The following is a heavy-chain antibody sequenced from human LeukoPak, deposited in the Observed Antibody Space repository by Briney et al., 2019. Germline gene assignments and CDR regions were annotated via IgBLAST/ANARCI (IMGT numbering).Heavy chain of an antibody. Sequence: AGGSLRLSCAASGFTFSSYGMHWVRQAPGKGLEWVAVIWYDGSNKYYADSVKGRFTISRDNSKNTLYLQMNSLRTEDTALYYCARDGTLFGFDPWGQGTLVTFSS. CDR2: IWYDGSNK. J-gene: IGHJ5*02. D-gene: IGHD1-1*01. CDR1: GFTFSSYG. CDR3: ARDGTLFGFDP. V-gene: IGHV3-33*01.